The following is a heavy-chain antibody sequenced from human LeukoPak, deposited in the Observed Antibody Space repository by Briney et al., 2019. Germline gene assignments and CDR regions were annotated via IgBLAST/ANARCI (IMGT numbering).Heavy chain of an antibody. D-gene: IGHD3-10*01. V-gene: IGHV4-38-2*01. J-gene: IGHJ6*03. CDR3: ARLYMVPSYYYYYMDV. CDR1: GYSISSGYY. Sequence: SETLSLTCAVSGYSISSGYYWGWIRQPPGKGLEWIGSIYHSGSTYYNPSLKSGVTISVDTSKNQFSLKLSSVTAADTAVYYCARLYMVPSYYYYYMDVWGKGTTVTVSS. CDR2: IYHSGST.